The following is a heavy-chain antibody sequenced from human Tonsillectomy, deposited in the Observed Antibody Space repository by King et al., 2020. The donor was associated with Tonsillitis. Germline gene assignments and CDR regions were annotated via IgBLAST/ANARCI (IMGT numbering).Heavy chain of an antibody. CDR2: IYSGGST. CDR3: ARDTYSDLNPFDI. J-gene: IGHJ3*02. D-gene: IGHD4-11*01. CDR1: GFTVSSNY. V-gene: IGHV3-66*01. Sequence: VQLMESGGGLVHPGGSLRLSCAASGFTVSSNYMSWVRQAPGKGLEWVSVIYSGGSTYYADSVKGRFTISRDNSKNTLYLQMNSLRAEDTAVYYCARDTYSDLNPFDICRQGTMVTVSS.